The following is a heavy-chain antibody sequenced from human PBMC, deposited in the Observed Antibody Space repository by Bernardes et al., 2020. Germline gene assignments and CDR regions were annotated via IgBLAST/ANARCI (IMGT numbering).Heavy chain of an antibody. V-gene: IGHV3-7*03. CDR3: ARGGIRYFYYFDY. Sequence: GGSLRLSCAASGFTFSSYWMSWVRQAPGKGLEWVANIKQDGSEKYYVDSVKGRFTISRDNAKNSLYLQMNSLRAEDTAVYYCARGGIRYFYYFDYWGQGTLVTVSS. J-gene: IGHJ4*02. CDR2: IKQDGSEK. D-gene: IGHD3-16*01. CDR1: GFTFSSYW.